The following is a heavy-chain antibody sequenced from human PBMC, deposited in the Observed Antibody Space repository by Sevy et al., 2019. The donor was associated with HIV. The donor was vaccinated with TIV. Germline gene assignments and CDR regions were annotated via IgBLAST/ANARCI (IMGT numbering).Heavy chain of an antibody. Sequence: GGSLRLSCAASGFSFSNYWMHWVRQAQGKGLEWVANIKQDESERYYVASVKGRFTISRDNAKNSVYLEMNSLRPDDTAIYYCAKGNSGSFDYWGQGTLVTVSS. CDR2: IKQDESER. CDR1: GFSFSNYW. J-gene: IGHJ4*02. CDR3: AKGNSGSFDY. V-gene: IGHV3-7*01. D-gene: IGHD3-10*01.